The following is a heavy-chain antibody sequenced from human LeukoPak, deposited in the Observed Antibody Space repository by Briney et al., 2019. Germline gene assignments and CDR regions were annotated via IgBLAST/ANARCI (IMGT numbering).Heavy chain of an antibody. V-gene: IGHV3-23*01. CDR3: AKVEGWVTMAGNPPYFDY. CDR2: ISGSNIST. CDR1: GFTFSSYA. D-gene: IGHD6-19*01. J-gene: IGHJ4*02. Sequence: PGGSLRLSCAASGFTFSSYAMTWVRQAPGKGLEWVSAISGSNISTYYADSVKGRFTISRDNSKNTLYLQMNSLRGDDTAVYYCAKVEGWVTMAGNPPYFDYWGQGTLVTVSS.